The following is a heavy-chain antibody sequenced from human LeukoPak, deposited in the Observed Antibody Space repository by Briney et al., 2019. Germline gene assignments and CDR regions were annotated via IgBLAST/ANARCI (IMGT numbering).Heavy chain of an antibody. V-gene: IGHV4-39*01. CDR1: GGSISSSSYY. Sequence: SETLSLTCTVSGGSISSSSYYWGWIRQPPGNGLEWIGSIYYSGSTYYNPSLKSRVTISVDTSKNQFSLKLSSVTAADTAVYFCGRLDDYDYSAWWGQGILVTVSS. CDR3: GRLDDYDYSAW. CDR2: IYYSGST. J-gene: IGHJ4*02. D-gene: IGHD3-22*01.